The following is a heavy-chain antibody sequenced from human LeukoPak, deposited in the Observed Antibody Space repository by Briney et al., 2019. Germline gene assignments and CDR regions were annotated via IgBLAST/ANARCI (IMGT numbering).Heavy chain of an antibody. CDR1: GFTFSSYW. D-gene: IGHD2-2*01. CDR2: INTDGSST. V-gene: IGHV3-74*01. CDR3: TRVGYCATTSCRTAFDI. J-gene: IGHJ3*02. Sequence: GGSLRLSCAASGFTFSSYWMHWVRQAPGKGLVWVSRINTDGSSTSYADSVKGRFTISRDNAKNTLYLQMNSLRAEDTAVYFCTRVGYCATTSCRTAFDIWGRGTMVTVSS.